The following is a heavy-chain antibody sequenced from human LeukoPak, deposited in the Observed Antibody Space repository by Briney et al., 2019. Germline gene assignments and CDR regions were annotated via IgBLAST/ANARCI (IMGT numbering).Heavy chain of an antibody. J-gene: IGHJ4*02. D-gene: IGHD6-13*01. CDR2: IKRDASEK. V-gene: IGHV3-7*01. Sequence: PGGSLRLSCAASGFTFSSYWMSWVRQSPGKGLEWVANIKRDASEKYYVDSVKGRFTISRDNAKNSLYLQMNSLRAEDTAIYYCVRAGRVATEDWGQGTLVTVSS. CDR3: VRAGRVATED. CDR1: GFTFSSYW.